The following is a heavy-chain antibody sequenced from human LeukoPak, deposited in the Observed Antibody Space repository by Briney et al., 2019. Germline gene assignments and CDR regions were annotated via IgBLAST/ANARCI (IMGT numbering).Heavy chain of an antibody. V-gene: IGHV4-39*01. Sequence: SETLSLTCSVSDDSITMYYWTWIRQPPGKGLEWIGNIYYSGSTYYNPFLESRVTISVDTSKNQFSLKLSSVTAADTAVYYCATPDSSGYYYLYWGQGTLVTVSS. CDR2: IYYSGST. CDR1: DDSITMYY. CDR3: ATPDSSGYYYLY. J-gene: IGHJ4*02. D-gene: IGHD3-22*01.